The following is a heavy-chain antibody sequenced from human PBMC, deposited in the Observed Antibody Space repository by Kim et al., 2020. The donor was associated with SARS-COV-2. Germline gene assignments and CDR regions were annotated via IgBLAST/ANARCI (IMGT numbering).Heavy chain of an antibody. V-gene: IGHV4-59*01. J-gene: IGHJ4*02. Sequence: SETLSLTCTVSGGSISSYYWSWIRQPPGKGLEWIGYIYYSGSTNYNPSLKSRVTISVDTSKNQFSLKLSSVTAADTAVYYCARDCGSWYPCYWGQGTLVTVSS. CDR2: IYYSGST. CDR1: GGSISSYY. D-gene: IGHD6-13*01. CDR3: ARDCGSWYPCY.